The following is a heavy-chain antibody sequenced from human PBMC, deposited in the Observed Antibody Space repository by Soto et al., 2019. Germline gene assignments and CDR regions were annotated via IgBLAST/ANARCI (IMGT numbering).Heavy chain of an antibody. CDR1: GYSLSTFW. J-gene: IGHJ6*02. D-gene: IGHD6-19*01. V-gene: IGHV5-10-1*01. CDR3: VRQGIPVAAAPRRYYGLDV. CDR2: IDPSDSYT. Sequence: LGESLKISCNCSGYSLSTFWITWVRQMPGKGLEWMGRIDPSDSYTNYSPSFQGPVTISVDKSISTAYLQWSSLKASDTAMYFCVRQGIPVAAAPRRYYGLDVWGQGTTVPVSS.